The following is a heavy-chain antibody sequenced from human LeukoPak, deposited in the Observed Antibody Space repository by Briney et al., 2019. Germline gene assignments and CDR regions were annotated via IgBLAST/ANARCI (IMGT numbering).Heavy chain of an antibody. CDR3: ARLKRGIGAAGTSWRGWFDH. CDR1: GYTFTSYA. V-gene: IGHV1-3*03. CDR2: INAGNGNT. Sequence: GASVTVSCKASGYTFTSYAMHWLRQAPGQRLEWMGWINAGNGNTKYSQEFQGRVTITRDTSASTAYMELSSLRSEDTAVYYCARLKRGIGAAGTSWRGWFDHWGQGTLVTVSS. D-gene: IGHD6-13*01. J-gene: IGHJ5*02.